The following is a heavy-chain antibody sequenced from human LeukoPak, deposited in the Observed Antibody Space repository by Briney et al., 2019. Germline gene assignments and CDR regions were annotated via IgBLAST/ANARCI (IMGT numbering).Heavy chain of an antibody. CDR2: INPSGGST. J-gene: IGHJ4*02. Sequence: ASVKVSCKASGYTLTSYYMHWVRQAPGQGLEWMGIINPSGGSTSYAQKFQGRVTMTRDTSISTAYMELSSLRSDDTAVYYCARDLGDTYGSVGDFDYWGQGTLVTVSS. CDR3: ARDLGDTYGSVGDFDY. CDR1: GYTLTSYY. D-gene: IGHD3-10*01. V-gene: IGHV1-46*01.